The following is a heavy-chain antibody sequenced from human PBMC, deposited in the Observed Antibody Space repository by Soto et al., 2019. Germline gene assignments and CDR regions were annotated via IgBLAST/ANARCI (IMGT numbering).Heavy chain of an antibody. CDR3: AKDLKHSSSLYEFDY. CDR1: GFTFSSYA. V-gene: IGHV3-23*01. D-gene: IGHD6-6*01. CDR2: MSGSGYST. Sequence: EVQLLESGGGLVQPGGSLRLSCAASGFTFSSYAMSWVRQAPGKGLEWVSAMSGSGYSTYYADSVKGRFTISRDNSKNTLYLQMNSLRAEDTAVYYCAKDLKHSSSLYEFDYWVQGTLVTVSS. J-gene: IGHJ4*02.